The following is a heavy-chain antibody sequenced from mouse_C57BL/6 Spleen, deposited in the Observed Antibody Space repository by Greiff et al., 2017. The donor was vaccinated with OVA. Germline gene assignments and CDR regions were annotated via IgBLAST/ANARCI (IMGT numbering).Heavy chain of an antibody. V-gene: IGHV1-7*01. CDR3: ALYYSNYEVAY. J-gene: IGHJ3*01. CDR2: INPSSGYT. CDR1: GYTFTSYW. Sequence: QVQLKQSGAELAKPGASVKLSCKASGYTFTSYWMHWVKQRPGQGLEWIGYINPSSGYTKYNQKFKDKATLTADKSSSTAYMQLSSLTYEDSAVYYCALYYSNYEVAYWGQGTLVTVSA. D-gene: IGHD2-5*01.